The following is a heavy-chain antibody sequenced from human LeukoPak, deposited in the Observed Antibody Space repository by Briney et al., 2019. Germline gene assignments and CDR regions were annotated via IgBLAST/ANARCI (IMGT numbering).Heavy chain of an antibody. D-gene: IGHD3-22*01. CDR3: ARLYYHDNSGYPFGVFDY. J-gene: IGHJ4*02. CDR1: GYTFTSYY. CDR2: IDAGNGNT. V-gene: IGHV1-3*01. Sequence: GASVKVSCKASGYTFTSYYMHWVRQAPGQGLEWMGWIDAGNGNTKYSQKFQGRVSITRDTSASTAYMELSSLKSEDTAVYYCARLYYHDNSGYPFGVFDYWGQGTLVTVSS.